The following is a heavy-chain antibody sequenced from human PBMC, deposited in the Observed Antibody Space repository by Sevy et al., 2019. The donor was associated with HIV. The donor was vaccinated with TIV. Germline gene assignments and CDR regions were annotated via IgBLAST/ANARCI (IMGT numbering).Heavy chain of an antibody. D-gene: IGHD2-2*01. CDR2: ISFDGSNK. CDR1: GFTFSGYT. V-gene: IGHV3-30-3*01. CDR3: ARGGWDIVVVPAAFDI. Sequence: GGSLRLSCAASGFTFSGYTLHWVRQAPGNGLEWVAVISFDGSNKYYVDSVKGRFTISRDNSKNTLYLQMNSLRPEDTAVYYCARGGWDIVVVPAAFDIWGQRTLVTVSS. J-gene: IGHJ3*02.